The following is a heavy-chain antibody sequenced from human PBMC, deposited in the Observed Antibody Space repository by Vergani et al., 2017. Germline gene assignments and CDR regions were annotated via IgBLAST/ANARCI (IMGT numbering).Heavy chain of an antibody. CDR3: TRRDSSSPALDY. CDR1: GFTFSTYD. D-gene: IGHD6-6*01. J-gene: IGHJ4*02. CDR2: IGTAGDT. Sequence: EVQLVESGGGLVQPGGSLRLSCAASGFTFSTYDMHWVRQATGKGLEWVSAIGTAGDTYYPGSVKGRFTISRENAKNSWYLQMNGLGAGDTAVYYCTRRDSSSPALDYWGQGTLVTVSS. V-gene: IGHV3-13*01.